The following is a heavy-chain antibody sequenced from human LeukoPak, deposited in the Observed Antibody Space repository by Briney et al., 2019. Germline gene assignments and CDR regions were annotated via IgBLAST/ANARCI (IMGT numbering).Heavy chain of an antibody. V-gene: IGHV4-38-2*02. J-gene: IGHJ3*02. CDR3: ARDPKAAGAFDI. D-gene: IGHD2-15*01. Sequence: SETLSLTCTVSGYSISSGYLWGWIRLPPGKGLEWIACIYLDGSTYYNPSLKSRVTISVDTSKNQFSLKLSSVTAADTAVYYCARDPKAAGAFDIWGQGTMVTVSS. CDR2: IYLDGST. CDR1: GYSISSGYL.